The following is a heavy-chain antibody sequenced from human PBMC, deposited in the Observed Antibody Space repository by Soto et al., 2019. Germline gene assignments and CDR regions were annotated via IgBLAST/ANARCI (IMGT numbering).Heavy chain of an antibody. D-gene: IGHD2-2*01. V-gene: IGHV3-13*05. CDR2: IGAADDP. J-gene: IGHJ6*02. Sequence: LRLSWLGSGFFFNNYDMHWGLQVSRKGLEWVSAIGAADDPYYSVSVKGRFIVSRDNAQKSLYLQMNNLRAADTAVYFCARAYTGQLPRRGDYYYALDVWGRGTTVTVSS. CDR1: GFFFNNYD. CDR3: ARAYTGQLPRRGDYYYALDV.